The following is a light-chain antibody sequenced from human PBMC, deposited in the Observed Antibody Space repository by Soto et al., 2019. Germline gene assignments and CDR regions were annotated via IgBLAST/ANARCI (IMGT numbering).Light chain of an antibody. Sequence: QSVLTQSPSASGTPGQRVTISCPGSSSNIGSNFVYWFHQLPGTAPKLLIYKSDQRPSGVPDRFSASKSGTSASLAITGLRSEDEADYYCAAWDDDLRGPVFGGGTKLTVL. CDR1: SSNIGSNF. CDR3: AAWDDDLRGPV. V-gene: IGLV1-47*01. J-gene: IGLJ3*02. CDR2: KSD.